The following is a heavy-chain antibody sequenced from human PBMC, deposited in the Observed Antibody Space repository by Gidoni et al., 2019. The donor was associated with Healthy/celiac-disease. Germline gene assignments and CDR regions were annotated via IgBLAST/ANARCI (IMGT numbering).Heavy chain of an antibody. CDR1: VSSFTSYW. Sequence: EVQLVQSGAEVKEPGESLKVSCKGAVSSFTSYWIGWVRQMPGKGLEWMGMIYPGDSDTRYSPSFQGQVTISADKSISTAYLQWSSLKASDTAMYYCARRRRLMVVAATRDAFDIWGQGTMVTVSS. CDR3: ARRRRLMVVAATRDAFDI. V-gene: IGHV5-51*01. CDR2: IYPGDSDT. D-gene: IGHD2-15*01. J-gene: IGHJ3*02.